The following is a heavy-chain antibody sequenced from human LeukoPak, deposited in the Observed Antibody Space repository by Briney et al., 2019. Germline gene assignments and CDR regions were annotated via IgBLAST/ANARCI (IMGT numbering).Heavy chain of an antibody. CDR1: GFSVSSNY. CDR2: IYPGGGT. Sequence: GESLRLSCSGFGFSVSSNYMTWVRQAPEKGLEWLSIIYPGGGTKYADSVKGRFTISRDISMNTLSLQMNNLRVEDTAVYYCARVEGGDNGGKIDDWGQGTLVTVSS. V-gene: IGHV3-53*01. J-gene: IGHJ4*02. CDR3: ARVEGGDNGGKIDD. D-gene: IGHD4/OR15-4a*01.